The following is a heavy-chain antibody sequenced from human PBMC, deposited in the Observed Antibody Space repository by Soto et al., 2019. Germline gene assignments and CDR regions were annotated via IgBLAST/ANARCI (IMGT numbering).Heavy chain of an antibody. CDR3: ARGKEYGDYDWFDP. CDR2: IYYSGST. Sequence: SETLSLTCTVSGGSISSYYWSWIRQPPGKGLEWIGYIYYSGSTNYNPSLKSRVTISVDTSKNQFSLKLSSVTAADTAVYYCARGKEYGDYDWFDPWGQGTLVTVSS. J-gene: IGHJ5*02. V-gene: IGHV4-59*01. CDR1: GGSISSYY. D-gene: IGHD4-17*01.